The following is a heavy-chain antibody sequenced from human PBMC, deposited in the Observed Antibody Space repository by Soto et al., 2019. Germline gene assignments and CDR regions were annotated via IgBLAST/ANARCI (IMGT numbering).Heavy chain of an antibody. CDR2: IHATEST. J-gene: IGHJ4*02. V-gene: IGHV4-4*07. CDR1: VGSISNYY. Sequence: SETLSLTCTVSVGSISNYYWSWIRQPAGKGMEWVGRIHATESTNYNPSLKSRVTMSIDTSNNQFSLKLGSLTAADTAVYYCARALSSAAGLYFDYWGQGTLVTVSS. D-gene: IGHD6-13*01. CDR3: ARALSSAAGLYFDY.